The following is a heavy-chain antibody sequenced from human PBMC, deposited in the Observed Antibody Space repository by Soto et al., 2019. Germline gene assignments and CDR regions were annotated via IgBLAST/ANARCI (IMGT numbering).Heavy chain of an antibody. J-gene: IGHJ6*02. V-gene: IGHV4-30-4*01. CDR2: IYYSGST. D-gene: IGHD2-2*01. CDR1: GDSISSGDYY. Sequence: QVQLQESGPGLVKPSQTLSLTCTVSGDSISSGDYYWSWIRQPPGKGLEWIGCIYYSGSTYYNPSLKSRVTISVDTSKNQFSLKLSSVTAADTAVYYCARDIVLVPFFFGYYGMDVWGQGTTVTVSS. CDR3: ARDIVLVPFFFGYYGMDV.